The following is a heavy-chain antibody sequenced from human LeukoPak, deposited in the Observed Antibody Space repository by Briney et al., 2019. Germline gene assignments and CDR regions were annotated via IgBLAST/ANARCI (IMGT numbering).Heavy chain of an antibody. D-gene: IGHD3-22*01. CDR3: ARARNYYDSSDYYYEGDAFDI. V-gene: IGHV4-39*07. J-gene: IGHJ3*02. CDR2: IYYSGST. CDR1: GGSISSSSYY. Sequence: PSETLSLTCTVSGGSISSSSYYWGWIRQPPGKGLEWIGSIYYSGSTYYNPSLKSRVTISVDTSKNQFSLKLSSVTAADTAVYYCARARNYYDSSDYYYEGDAFDIWGQGTMVTVSS.